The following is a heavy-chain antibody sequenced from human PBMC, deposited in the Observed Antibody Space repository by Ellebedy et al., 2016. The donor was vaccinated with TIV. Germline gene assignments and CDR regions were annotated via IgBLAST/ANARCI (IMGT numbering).Heavy chain of an antibody. CDR1: GFTFSSYG. CDR3: ARETAHYYDSSGYPLDAFDI. CDR2: IWYDGSNK. V-gene: IGHV3-33*01. J-gene: IGHJ3*02. D-gene: IGHD3-22*01. Sequence: PGGSLRLSCAASGFTFSSYGMHWVRQAPGKGLEWVAVIWYDGSNKYYADSVKGRFTISRDNSKNTLYLQMNSLRAEDTAVYYCARETAHYYDSSGYPLDAFDIWGQGTMVTVSS.